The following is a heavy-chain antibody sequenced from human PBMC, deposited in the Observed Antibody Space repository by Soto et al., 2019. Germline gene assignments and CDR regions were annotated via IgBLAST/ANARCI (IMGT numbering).Heavy chain of an antibody. V-gene: IGHV1-2*04. Sequence: VSVNLSCKTSLYTFSSYTVSWVRNAKGQGLEWMGWINPNSGGTNYAQKFQGWVTMTRDTSISTAYMELSRLRSDDTAVYYCARDTGSAAAGTGSDAFDIWGQGTMVTVSS. CDR3: ARDTGSAAAGTGSDAFDI. CDR1: LYTFSSYT. J-gene: IGHJ3*02. CDR2: INPNSGGT. D-gene: IGHD6-13*01.